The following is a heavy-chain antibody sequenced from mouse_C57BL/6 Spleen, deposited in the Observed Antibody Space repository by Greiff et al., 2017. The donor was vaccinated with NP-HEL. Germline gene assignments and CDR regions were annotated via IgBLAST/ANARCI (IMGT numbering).Heavy chain of an antibody. V-gene: IGHV1-82*01. CDR1: GYAFSSSW. CDR3: ASTAQAYYFDY. D-gene: IGHD3-2*02. CDR2: IYPGDGDT. J-gene: IGHJ2*01. Sequence: QVQLQQSGPALVKPGASVKISCKASGYAFSSSWMNWVKQRPGKGLEWIGRIYPGDGDTNYNGKFKGKATLTADKSSSTAYMQLSSLTSEDSAVYFCASTAQAYYFDYWGQGTTLTVSS.